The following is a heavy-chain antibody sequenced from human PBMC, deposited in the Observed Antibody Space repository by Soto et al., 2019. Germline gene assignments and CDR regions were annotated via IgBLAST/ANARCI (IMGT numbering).Heavy chain of an antibody. CDR2: IYPGDSDT. Sequence: PGESLKISCKGSGYSFTSYWIGWVRQMPGKGLEWMGIIYPGDSDTRYSPSFQGQVTISADKSISTAYLQWSSLKASDTAMYYCARCSGTYYDFWSGLDVWGQGTTVTVSS. CDR1: GYSFTSYW. D-gene: IGHD3-3*01. J-gene: IGHJ6*02. V-gene: IGHV5-51*01. CDR3: ARCSGTYYDFWSGLDV.